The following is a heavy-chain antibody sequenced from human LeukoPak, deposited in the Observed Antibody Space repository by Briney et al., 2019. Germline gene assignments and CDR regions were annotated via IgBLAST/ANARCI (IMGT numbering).Heavy chain of an antibody. CDR2: ISGSGGST. CDR1: GFTFSSYA. V-gene: IGHV3-23*01. D-gene: IGHD2-15*01. CDR3: TADGCRGGSCYSGDS. J-gene: IGHJ5*02. Sequence: GGSLRLSCAASGFTFSSYAMSWVRQAPGKGLEWVSAISGSGGSTYYADSVKGRFTISRDNSKNTLYLQMNSLTTDDTAVYYCTADGCRGGSCYSGDSWGQGTLVTVSS.